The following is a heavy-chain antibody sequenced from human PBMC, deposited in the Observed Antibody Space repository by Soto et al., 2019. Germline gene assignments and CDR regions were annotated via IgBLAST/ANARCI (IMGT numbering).Heavy chain of an antibody. CDR2: IYYSGST. CDR3: ARRGPYYDFWSGYSYSPQEYYFDY. CDR1: GGSISSSSYY. V-gene: IGHV4-39*01. Sequence: SETLSLTCTVSGGSISSSSYYWGWIRQPPGKGLEWIGSIYYSGSTYYNPSLKSRVTISVDTSKNQFSLKLSSVTAADTAVYYCARRGPYYDFWSGYSYSPQEYYFDYWGQGTLVTVSS. D-gene: IGHD3-3*01. J-gene: IGHJ4*02.